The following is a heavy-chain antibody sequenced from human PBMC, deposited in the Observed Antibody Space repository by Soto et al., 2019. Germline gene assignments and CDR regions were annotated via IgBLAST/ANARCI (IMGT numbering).Heavy chain of an antibody. CDR2: IYHSGST. CDR3: AARAATSDYGLDG. CDR1: GGSFSDYY. D-gene: IGHD6-25*01. J-gene: IGHJ6*02. V-gene: IGHV4-34*01. Sequence: PSETLSLTCAAYGGSFSDYYWSWIRQPPGKGLEWIGEIYHSGSTNYNPSLKSRITISVDTSKNQFSLNLKSVTPADTAVYYCAARAATSDYGLDGWGQGTKVTVSS.